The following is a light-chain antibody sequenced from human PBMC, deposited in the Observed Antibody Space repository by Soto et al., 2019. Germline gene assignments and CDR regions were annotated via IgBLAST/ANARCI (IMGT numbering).Light chain of an antibody. CDR1: SSNIGNNY. Sequence: QSVLTQPPSVSAAPGQKVTISCSGSSSNIGNNYVSWYQHLPGAAPKLLIYDSNQRPSGTPDRFSGSKSGASATLGITGLQTGDEADYYCGTWDSSLTTYVFGPGTKVTVL. V-gene: IGLV1-51*01. CDR2: DSN. CDR3: GTWDSSLTTYV. J-gene: IGLJ1*01.